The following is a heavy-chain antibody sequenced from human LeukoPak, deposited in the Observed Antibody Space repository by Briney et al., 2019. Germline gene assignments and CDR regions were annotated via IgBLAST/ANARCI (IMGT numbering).Heavy chain of an antibody. CDR2: ISAYNGNT. V-gene: IGHV1-18*01. Sequence: ASVKVSCKASGYTFTSYGISWVRQAPGQGLEWMGWISAYNGNTNYAQKLQGRVTMTTDTSTSTAYMEPRSLRSDDTAVYYCARSNYGSGSYHNKGRTFDIWGQGTMVTVSS. CDR3: ARSNYGSGSYHNKGRTFDI. D-gene: IGHD3-10*01. CDR1: GYTFTSYG. J-gene: IGHJ3*02.